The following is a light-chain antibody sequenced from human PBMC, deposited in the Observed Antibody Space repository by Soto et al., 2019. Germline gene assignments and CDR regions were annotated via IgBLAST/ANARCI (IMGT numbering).Light chain of an antibody. Sequence: DIVLTQSPATLVMSPGERATLSCRASQTINNNLAWYQQKPGQAPRLLIYGASRRATGVPARFSGSGSGTEFTLTISRLEPEDFAVYYCQQYGSSPITFGQGTRLEIK. CDR1: QTINNN. V-gene: IGKV3-20*01. CDR2: GAS. J-gene: IGKJ5*01. CDR3: QQYGSSPIT.